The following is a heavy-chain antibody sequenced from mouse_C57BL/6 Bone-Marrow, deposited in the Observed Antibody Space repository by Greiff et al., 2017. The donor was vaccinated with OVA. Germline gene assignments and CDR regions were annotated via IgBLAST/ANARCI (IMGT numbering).Heavy chain of an antibody. CDR3: ARNYYGSDYAMDY. CDR2: IWSGGST. J-gene: IGHJ4*01. CDR1: GFSLTSYG. V-gene: IGHV2-2*01. D-gene: IGHD1-1*01. Sequence: VKLEESGPGLVQPSQSLSITCTVSGFSLTSYGVHWVRQSPGKGLEWLGVIWSGGSTDYNAAFISRLSISKDNSKSQVFFKMNSLQADDTAIYYCARNYYGSDYAMDYWGQGTSVTVSS.